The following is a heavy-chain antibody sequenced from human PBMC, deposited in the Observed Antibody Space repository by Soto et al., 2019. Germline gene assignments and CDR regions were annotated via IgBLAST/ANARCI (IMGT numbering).Heavy chain of an antibody. D-gene: IGHD7-27*01. V-gene: IGHV4-4*02. J-gene: IGHJ6*02. CDR1: GDSITTYKW. CDR2: IYDSGNT. Sequence: SETLSLTCGVSGDSITTYKWWTWVRQTPGKGLEWIGEIYDSGNTRYNPSLKSRVTISKDTSKNELSLKLNSVTVADTAVYYCATCQLGEYYYAMDIWGQWTTVTV. CDR3: ATCQLGEYYYAMDI.